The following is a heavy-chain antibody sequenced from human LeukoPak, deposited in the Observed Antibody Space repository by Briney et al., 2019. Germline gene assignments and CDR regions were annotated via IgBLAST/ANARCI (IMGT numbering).Heavy chain of an antibody. D-gene: IGHD3-10*02. CDR1: GFTFSTYA. CDR2: ISGTGGST. Sequence: PGGSLRLSCAASGFTFSTYAMTWVRQAPGKGLEWVSLISGTGGSTYYADSVKGRFTISRDNAKNSLYLQMNSLRAEDTAVYYCAELGITMIGGVWGKGTTVTISS. V-gene: IGHV3-23*01. J-gene: IGHJ6*04. CDR3: AELGITMIGGV.